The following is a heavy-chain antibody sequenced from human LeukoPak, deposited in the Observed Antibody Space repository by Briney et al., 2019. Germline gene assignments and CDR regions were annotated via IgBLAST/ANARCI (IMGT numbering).Heavy chain of an antibody. CDR1: GGTFSSYA. Sequence: SVKVSCKASGGTFSSYAISWVRQAPGQGLGWMGGIIPIFGTANYAQKFQGRVTITADESTSTAYMELSSLRSEDTAVYYCARDVRVVVPAAIGYYYYYYMDVWGKGTTVTVSS. CDR2: IIPIFGTA. D-gene: IGHD2-2*01. V-gene: IGHV1-69*13. J-gene: IGHJ6*03. CDR3: ARDVRVVVPAAIGYYYYYYMDV.